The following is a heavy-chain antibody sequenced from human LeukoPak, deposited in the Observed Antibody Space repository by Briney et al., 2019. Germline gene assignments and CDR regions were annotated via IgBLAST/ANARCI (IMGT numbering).Heavy chain of an antibody. CDR1: GFTFSSYS. J-gene: IGHJ3*02. Sequence: PGGSLRLSCAASGFTFSSYSMNWVRQAPGKGLEWVSSISSSSSYIYYADSVKGRFTISRDNSKNTLYLQMNSLRAEDTAVYYCAKDHHYYYDSSGYYTTIPGDAFDIWGQGTMVTVSS. CDR2: ISSSSSYI. D-gene: IGHD3-22*01. V-gene: IGHV3-21*04. CDR3: AKDHHYYYDSSGYYTTIPGDAFDI.